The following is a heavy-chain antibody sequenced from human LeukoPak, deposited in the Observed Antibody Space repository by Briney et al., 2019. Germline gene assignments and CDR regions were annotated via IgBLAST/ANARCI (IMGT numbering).Heavy chain of an antibody. V-gene: IGHV4-59*12. CDR3: ARRGTWGSYRLDY. J-gene: IGHJ4*02. D-gene: IGHD3-16*02. CDR1: GGSISSYY. CDR2: IYYSGST. Sequence: SETLSLTCTVSGGSISSYYWSWIRQPPGKGLEWIGYIYYSGSTNYNPSLKSRVTISVDTSKNQFSLKLSSVTAADTAVYYCARRGTWGSYRLDYWGQGTLVTVSS.